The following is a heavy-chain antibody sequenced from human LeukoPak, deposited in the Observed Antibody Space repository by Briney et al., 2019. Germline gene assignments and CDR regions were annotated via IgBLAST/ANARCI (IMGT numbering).Heavy chain of an antibody. CDR3: ASHTFSGWYQFDY. V-gene: IGHV3-23*01. CDR1: GFTFSSYA. D-gene: IGHD6-19*01. Sequence: GGSLRLSCAASGFTFSSYAMSWVRQAPGKGLEWVSAISGSGGSTYYADSVKGRFTISRDNSKNTLYLQMNSLRVEDTAVYYCASHTFSGWYQFDYWGQGTLVTVSS. CDR2: ISGSGGST. J-gene: IGHJ4*02.